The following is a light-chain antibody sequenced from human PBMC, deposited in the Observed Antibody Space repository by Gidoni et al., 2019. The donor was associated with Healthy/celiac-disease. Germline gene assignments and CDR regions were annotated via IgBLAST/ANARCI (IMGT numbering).Light chain of an antibody. V-gene: IGLV2-23*01. Sequence: QSALTPPASVSGSPGQSITISCTGTSSDAGSYNLVSWYQQHPGKAPKLMIYEGSKRPSGVSNRCSGSKSGNTASLTISGLQAEDEADYYCCSYAGSNTFVFGTGTKVTVL. CDR2: EGS. J-gene: IGLJ1*01. CDR1: SSDAGSYNL. CDR3: CSYAGSNTFV.